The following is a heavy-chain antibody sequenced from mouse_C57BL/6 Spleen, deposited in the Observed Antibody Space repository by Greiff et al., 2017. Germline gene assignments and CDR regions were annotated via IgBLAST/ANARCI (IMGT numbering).Heavy chain of an antibody. D-gene: IGHD1-1*01. V-gene: IGHV5-6*01. J-gene: IGHJ2*01. CDR3: ETQGGYYVSSDY. Sequence: EVKLMESGAELVKPGASLTLSCAASGFTFSSYSMSWVRQTPDQRLEWVATISRGGSYTYYPDSVKGRSTISRDNATSTLYLQMSSLTSEDTAVYYCETQGGYYVSSDYWGQGTILTVSS. CDR2: ISRGGSYT. CDR1: GFTFSSYS.